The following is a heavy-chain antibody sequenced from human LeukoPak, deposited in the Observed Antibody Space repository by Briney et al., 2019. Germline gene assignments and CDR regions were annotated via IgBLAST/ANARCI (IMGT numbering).Heavy chain of an antibody. V-gene: IGHV3-48*03. CDR1: GFTFSSYE. Sequence: PGGSLRLSCAASGFTFSSYEMNWVRQAPGKGLEWVSYISSSGSTIYYADSVKGRFTISRDNSKNSLYLQMNSLRTEDTALYYCAKDLGRDTVDTAMVTGMDVWGKGTTVTISS. CDR3: AKDLGRDTVDTAMVTGMDV. CDR2: ISSSGSTI. D-gene: IGHD5-18*01. J-gene: IGHJ6*03.